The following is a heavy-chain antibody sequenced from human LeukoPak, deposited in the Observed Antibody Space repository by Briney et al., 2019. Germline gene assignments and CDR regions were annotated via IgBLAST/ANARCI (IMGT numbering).Heavy chain of an antibody. Sequence: PSETVSLICTVSGGSISRGGYYWRWIRQHPGKGLEWNGYIYYSGSTYYNPSLKSRVTISVDTSKNQFSLKLSSVTAADTAVYYCASAESQQPFDYWGQGTLVTVSS. CDR3: ASAESQQPFDY. V-gene: IGHV4-31*03. J-gene: IGHJ4*02. D-gene: IGHD6-13*01. CDR1: GGSISRGGYY. CDR2: IYYSGST.